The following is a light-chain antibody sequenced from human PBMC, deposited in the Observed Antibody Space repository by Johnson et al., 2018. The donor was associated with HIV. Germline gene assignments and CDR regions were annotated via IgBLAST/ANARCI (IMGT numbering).Light chain of an antibody. V-gene: IGLV1-51*01. CDR2: DNN. J-gene: IGLJ1*01. CDR1: DSNIGSNY. CDR3: GTWDNSLSVYV. Sequence: QSLLTQPPSVSAAPRQKVTISCSGSDSNIGSNYVSWYQQLPGTAPKLLIFDNNKRPSGIPDRFSASKSGTSATLGITGLQTGDEADYYCGTWDNSLSVYVFGAWTKVTVL.